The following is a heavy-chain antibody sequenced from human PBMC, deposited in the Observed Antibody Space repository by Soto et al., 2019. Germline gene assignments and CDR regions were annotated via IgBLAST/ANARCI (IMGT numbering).Heavy chain of an antibody. J-gene: IGHJ4*02. Sequence: GGSLRLSCAASGFTVSSNYMNWVRQAPGKGLEWVAVIYSDDNTYYADSVKGRFTISRDNSKNTLYLQMNGLRVEDTAVYYCAKDRLAGNFDYWGQGTQVTVSS. CDR2: IYSDDNT. CDR1: GFTVSSNY. V-gene: IGHV3-53*01. CDR3: AKDRLAGNFDY.